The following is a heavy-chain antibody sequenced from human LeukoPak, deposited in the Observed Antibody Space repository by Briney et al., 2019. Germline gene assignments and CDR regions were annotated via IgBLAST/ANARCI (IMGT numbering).Heavy chain of an antibody. CDR2: IFHSGSA. CDR3: AREGTQEWETDY. CDR1: GGSISSSSYY. Sequence: SETLSLTCTVSGGSISSSSYYWGWIRQPPGKGLEWIGSIFHSGSAYYNPSLESRVTISVDTSNNQFSLKLTSVTAADTAVYYCAREGTQEWETDYWGQGTLVTVSS. J-gene: IGHJ4*02. D-gene: IGHD1-26*01. V-gene: IGHV4-39*07.